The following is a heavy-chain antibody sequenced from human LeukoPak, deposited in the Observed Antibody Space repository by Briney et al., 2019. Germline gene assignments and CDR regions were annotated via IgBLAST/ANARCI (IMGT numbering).Heavy chain of an antibody. CDR3: ARDYYGGNPDY. CDR2: INPNSGGR. CDR1: GYTFTVYQ. Sequence: ASVKVSCKTSGYTFTVYQMHWGRQAPGQRLEWMGWINPNSGGRNYAQKFQGRVTMTSDTSISTVYMELSSLRSDDTAVYYCARDYYGGNPDYWGQGTLVTVSS. V-gene: IGHV1-2*02. J-gene: IGHJ4*02. D-gene: IGHD4-23*01.